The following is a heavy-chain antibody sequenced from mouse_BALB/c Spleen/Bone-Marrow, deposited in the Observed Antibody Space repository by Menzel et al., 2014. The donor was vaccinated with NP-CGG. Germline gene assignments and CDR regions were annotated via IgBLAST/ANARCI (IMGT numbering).Heavy chain of an antibody. CDR3: AREATVVAKDYFDY. Sequence: DVHLVESGGGLVQPGGSRKLSCAASGFTFSGFGMHWVRQAPEKGLEWVAYISSGSSTIYYADTVKGRFTISRDNPKNTLFLQMTSLRSEDTAMYYCAREATVVAKDYFDYRGQGTTLTVSS. V-gene: IGHV5-17*02. J-gene: IGHJ2*01. CDR1: GFTFSGFG. D-gene: IGHD1-1*01. CDR2: ISSGSSTI.